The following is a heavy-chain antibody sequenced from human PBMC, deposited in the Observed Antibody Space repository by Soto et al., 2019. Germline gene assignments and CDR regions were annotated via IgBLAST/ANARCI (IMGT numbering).Heavy chain of an antibody. Sequence: QVQLVQSGAELRKPGASVKVSCQASGYSFAYYGINWVRQAPGQGLEWMAWINPSNGHRNYAHKFDDRLTMTTAKSTNTVYMELRSLKSDDKAIYYCARDRIRGYDNSGFFSWGQGTLVTVSS. J-gene: IGHJ5*02. CDR3: ARDRIRGYDNSGFFS. CDR2: INPSNGHR. V-gene: IGHV1-18*01. CDR1: GYSFAYYG. D-gene: IGHD3-22*01.